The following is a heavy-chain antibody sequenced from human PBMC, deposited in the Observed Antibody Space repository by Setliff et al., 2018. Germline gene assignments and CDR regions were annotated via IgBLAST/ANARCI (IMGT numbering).Heavy chain of an antibody. V-gene: IGHV4-34*01. J-gene: IGHJ4*02. Sequence: PSETLSLTCVVYGDSFSDYYWSWLRQPPGKGLEWIEEINHRGSTTYSPPLRSRATMSVDTAKNQLSPKLSSVTAADTAVYSFRLARCNDTSCEEAFDYWSQGTLVTVSS. CDR1: GDSFSDYY. CDR3: RLARCNDTSCEEAFDY. CDR2: INHRGST. D-gene: IGHD2-2*01.